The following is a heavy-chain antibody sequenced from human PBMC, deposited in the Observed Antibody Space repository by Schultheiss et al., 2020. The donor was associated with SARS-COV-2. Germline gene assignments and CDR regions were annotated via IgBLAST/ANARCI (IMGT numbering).Heavy chain of an antibody. Sequence: SVKVSCKASGGTFSSYTISWVRQAPGQGLEWMGRIIPILGIANYAQKFQGRVTITADKSTSTAYMELSSLRSEDTAVYYCARGSVVVTNWFDPWGQGTLVTVSS. D-gene: IGHD2-15*01. CDR3: ARGSVVVTNWFDP. V-gene: IGHV1-69*02. CDR2: IIPILGIA. CDR1: GGTFSSYT. J-gene: IGHJ5*02.